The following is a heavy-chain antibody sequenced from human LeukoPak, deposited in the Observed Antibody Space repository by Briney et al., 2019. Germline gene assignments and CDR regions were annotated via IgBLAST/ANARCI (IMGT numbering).Heavy chain of an antibody. J-gene: IGHJ3*02. CDR3: ASGKRRYYHDSSGLNAFDI. CDR1: GGSFSGYY. CDR2: INHSGST. V-gene: IGHV4-34*01. D-gene: IGHD3-22*01. Sequence: SETLSLTCAVYGGSFSGYYWSWIRQPPGKGLEWIGEINHSGSTNYNPSLKSRVTISVDTSKNQFSLKLSSVTAADTAVYYCASGKRRYYHDSSGLNAFDIWGQGTMVTVSS.